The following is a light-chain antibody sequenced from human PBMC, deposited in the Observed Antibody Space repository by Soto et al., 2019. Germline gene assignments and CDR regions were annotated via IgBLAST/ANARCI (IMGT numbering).Light chain of an antibody. CDR1: SSDVGGYNY. CDR2: EVS. J-gene: IGLJ1*01. V-gene: IGLV2-14*01. CDR3: TSYTSSSTLDV. Sequence: QSVVTQPASVSGSPGQAITVSCTGTSSDVGGYNYVSWYQQHPGKAPKLMIYEVSTRPLGVSKRFSGSKSGNTASLTISGLQAEDEADYYCTSYTSSSTLDVFGTGTKVTVL.